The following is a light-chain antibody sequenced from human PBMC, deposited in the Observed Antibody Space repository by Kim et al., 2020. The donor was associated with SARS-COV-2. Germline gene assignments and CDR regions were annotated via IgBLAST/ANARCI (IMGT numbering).Light chain of an antibody. V-gene: IGKV4-1*01. Sequence: ATINCKSSQSVLYSSNNKNYLAWYQQKPGQPPKLLIYWASTRESGVPDRFSGSGSGTDFTLTISSLQAEDVAVYYCQQYYSTPLAFGGGTKVEIK. CDR3: QQYYSTPLA. CDR1: QSVLYSSNNKNY. J-gene: IGKJ4*01. CDR2: WAS.